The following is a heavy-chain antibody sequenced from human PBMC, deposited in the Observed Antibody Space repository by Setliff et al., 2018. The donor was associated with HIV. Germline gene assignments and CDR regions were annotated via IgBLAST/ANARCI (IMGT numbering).Heavy chain of an antibody. J-gene: IGHJ6*02. D-gene: IGHD3-3*01. V-gene: IGHV1-2*02. CDR1: GYIFIRYY. Sequence: ASVKVSCKTSGYIFIRYYIFWVRQAPGQGLEWMGNINPHTGVTKYAEKFQGRVTMTRDTSINTNYMELSRLRSDDTAVYYCARDLRDGFEEWFSTLDDGMDVWGQGTTVTVSS. CDR2: INPHTGVT. CDR3: ARDLRDGFEEWFSTLDDGMDV.